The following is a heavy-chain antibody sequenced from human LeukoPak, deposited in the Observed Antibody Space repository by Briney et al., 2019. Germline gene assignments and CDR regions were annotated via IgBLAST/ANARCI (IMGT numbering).Heavy chain of an antibody. CDR3: ASSLGIAAEVYFQH. V-gene: IGHV3-11*06. J-gene: IGHJ1*01. D-gene: IGHD6-13*01. Sequence: GRFTISRDNAKNSLYLQMNSLRDEDTAVYYCASSLGIAAEVYFQHWGQGTLVTVSS.